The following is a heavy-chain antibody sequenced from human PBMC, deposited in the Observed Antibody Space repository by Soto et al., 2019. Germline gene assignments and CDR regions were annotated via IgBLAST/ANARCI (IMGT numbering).Heavy chain of an antibody. V-gene: IGHV1-18*04. J-gene: IGHJ6*02. CDR1: GNTFMNHG. CDR2: ISPYNDNT. CDR3: ATLRTSGYHTHYFFGMDV. Sequence: QVHLEQSGPEVQKPGASVKVACRASGNTFMNHGISWVRQAPGQGLEWMGWISPYNDNTNYAQKFQGRVSMTTDLATSTAYMELRSLRSDDTAVYYGATLRTSGYHTHYFFGMDVWGQGTTVAVSS. D-gene: IGHD3-22*01.